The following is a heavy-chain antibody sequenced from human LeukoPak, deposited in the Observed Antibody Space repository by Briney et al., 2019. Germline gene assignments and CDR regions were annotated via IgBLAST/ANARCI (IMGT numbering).Heavy chain of an antibody. CDR1: GFTFSSYS. Sequence: GGSLRLSCAASGFTFSSYSMNWVRQAPGKGLEWVSSISSSSNYIYYADSVKGRSTVSRDTSKNTLSLEMNGLRVDDTAIYYCAKSRILLWFGDLDYWGQGTLVTVSS. CDR3: AKSRILLWFGDLDY. D-gene: IGHD3-10*01. J-gene: IGHJ4*02. CDR2: ISSSSNYI. V-gene: IGHV3-21*04.